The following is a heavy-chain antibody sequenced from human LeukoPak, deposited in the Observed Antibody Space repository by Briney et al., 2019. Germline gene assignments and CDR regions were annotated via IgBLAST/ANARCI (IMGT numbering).Heavy chain of an antibody. CDR3: ARDYDILTGYFRGGFDY. J-gene: IGHJ4*02. CDR2: ITRSSSDT. D-gene: IGHD3-9*01. V-gene: IGHV3-11*05. Sequence: PGGALRLSCAASGFTFSDYYMSWIRQAPGKGREWISYITRSSSDTNYADSVKGRFTISRDNAKKSLYLQMNSLRAEDTAVYYCARDYDILTGYFRGGFDYWGQGTLVTVSP. CDR1: GFTFSDYY.